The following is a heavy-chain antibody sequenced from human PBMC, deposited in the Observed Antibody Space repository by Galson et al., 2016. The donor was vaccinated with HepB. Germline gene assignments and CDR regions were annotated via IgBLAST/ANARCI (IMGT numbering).Heavy chain of an antibody. CDR2: INAGYGYT. CDR1: GYIFISYT. D-gene: IGHD3/OR15-3a*01. J-gene: IGHJ6*02. Sequence: SVKVSCKASGYIFISYTIHWVRQAPGQRLEWMGWINAGYGYTKYSQKFQGRVTITRDTSASTAYMELSSLRSEDTAVYYCARGTVLPYGMDVWGQGTTVTVSS. CDR3: ARGTVLPYGMDV. V-gene: IGHV1-3*01.